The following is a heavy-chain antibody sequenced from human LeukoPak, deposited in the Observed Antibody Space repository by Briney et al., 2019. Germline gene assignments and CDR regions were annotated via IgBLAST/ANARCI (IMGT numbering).Heavy chain of an antibody. Sequence: SVKVSCKASGGTFSSYAISWVRQAPGQGLEWMGRIIPILGIANYARKFQGRVTITADKSTSTAYMELSSLRSEDTAVYYCARDCYYDSSGYLKECWGQGTLVTVSS. D-gene: IGHD3-22*01. J-gene: IGHJ4*02. CDR2: IIPILGIA. CDR3: ARDCYYDSSGYLKEC. V-gene: IGHV1-69*04. CDR1: GGTFSSYA.